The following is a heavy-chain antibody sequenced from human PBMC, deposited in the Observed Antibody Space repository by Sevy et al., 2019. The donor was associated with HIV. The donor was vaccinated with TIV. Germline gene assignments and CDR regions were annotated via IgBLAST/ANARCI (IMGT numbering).Heavy chain of an antibody. CDR3: TSWAGYDFRSGPNDAFDI. Sequence: GGSLRLSCAASGFTFSGSAMHWVRQASGKGLEWVGRIRSKANSYATAYAASVEGRLTISRDDSKNTAYMQINSLKTEDTAVYYCTSWAGYDFRSGPNDAFDIWGQWTMVTVSS. CDR2: IRSKANSYAT. J-gene: IGHJ3*02. V-gene: IGHV3-73*01. D-gene: IGHD3-3*01. CDR1: GFTFSGSA.